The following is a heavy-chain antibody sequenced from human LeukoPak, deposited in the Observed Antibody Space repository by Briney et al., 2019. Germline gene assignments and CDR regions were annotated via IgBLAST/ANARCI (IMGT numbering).Heavy chain of an antibody. Sequence: ASVKVSCKASGGTFSSYAISWVRQAPGQGLEWMGGIIPIFGTANYAQKFQGRVTITADESTSTAYMELSSLRSEDTAVYYCASSGGAIFGVVIGNAFDIWGQGTMVTVSS. D-gene: IGHD3-3*01. V-gene: IGHV1-69*13. J-gene: IGHJ3*02. CDR1: GGTFSSYA. CDR3: ASSGGAIFGVVIGNAFDI. CDR2: IIPIFGTA.